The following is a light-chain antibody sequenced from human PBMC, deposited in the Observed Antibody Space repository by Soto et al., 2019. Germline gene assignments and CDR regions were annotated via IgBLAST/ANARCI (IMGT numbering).Light chain of an antibody. CDR1: QSVSSY. CDR3: LQRKNWPIS. Sequence: EIVLTQSPATLSLSPGERATLFCRASQSVSSYLAWYQQMGGQAPRLLIYDASSRATGIPARFSGSGSGTDFTLTISSLQPEDFAFDYCLQRKNWPISFGQGTRLEIK. J-gene: IGKJ5*01. V-gene: IGKV3-11*01. CDR2: DAS.